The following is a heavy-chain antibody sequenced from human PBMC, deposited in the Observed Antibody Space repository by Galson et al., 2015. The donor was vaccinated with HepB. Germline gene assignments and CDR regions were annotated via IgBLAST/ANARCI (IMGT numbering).Heavy chain of an antibody. V-gene: IGHV4-59*01. D-gene: IGHD3-10*01. J-gene: IGHJ4*02. CDR1: GGSISSYY. CDR3: ARGRPPGYYGSGSQGGG. Sequence: SETLSLTCTFSGGSISSYYWSWIRQSPGKELECIGYIHYSGCPNYNPSLRSRVTISVDTPKNQFSLKLSSVTAADTAVYYCARGRPPGYYGSGSQGGGWGQGTLVTVSS. CDR2: IHYSGCP.